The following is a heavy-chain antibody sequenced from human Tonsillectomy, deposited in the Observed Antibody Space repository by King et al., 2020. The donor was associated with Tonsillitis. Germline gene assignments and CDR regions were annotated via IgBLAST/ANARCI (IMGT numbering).Heavy chain of an antibody. J-gene: IGHJ3*02. CDR2: VYTSGSS. Sequence: QLQESGPGLVKPSQTLSLTCTVSGASISSGGHYWSWIRPSAGKEVEWLWRVYTSGSSNYNPSLNSRVTMSVDPSRNQVSLILSSVTAADTAVYYCAREISGSPSYGSAFDIWGQGTMVTVTP. CDR1: GASISSGGHY. D-gene: IGHD1-26*01. V-gene: IGHV4-61*02. CDR3: AREISGSPSYGSAFDI.